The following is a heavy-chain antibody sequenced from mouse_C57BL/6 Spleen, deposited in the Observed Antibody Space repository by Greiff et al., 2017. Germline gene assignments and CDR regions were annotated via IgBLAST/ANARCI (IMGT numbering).Heavy chain of an antibody. CDR3: ARVGNESNALAY. V-gene: IGHV1-50*01. Sequence: QVQLQQPGAELVKPGASVKLSCKASGYTFTSYWMQWVKQRPGQGLEWIGEIDPSDSYTNYNQKFKGKATLTVDTSSSTAYMQLSSLPSEDAAVYYCARVGNESNALAYWGQGTLVTVSA. D-gene: IGHD2-1*01. CDR1: GYTFTSYW. CDR2: IDPSDSYT. J-gene: IGHJ3*01.